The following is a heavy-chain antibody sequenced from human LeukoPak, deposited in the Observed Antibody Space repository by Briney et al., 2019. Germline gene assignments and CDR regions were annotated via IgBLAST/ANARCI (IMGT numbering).Heavy chain of an antibody. D-gene: IGHD4-17*01. CDR3: ARGLGGGDYPWDYGMDV. V-gene: IGHV3-33*01. Sequence: GGSLRLSCAASGFTFSSYGMNWVRQAPGKGLEWVAVIWYDGSNKYYADSVKGRFTISRDNSKNTLYLQMNSLRAEDTAVYYCARGLGGGDYPWDYGMDVWGKGTTVTVSS. CDR1: GFTFSSYG. J-gene: IGHJ6*04. CDR2: IWYDGSNK.